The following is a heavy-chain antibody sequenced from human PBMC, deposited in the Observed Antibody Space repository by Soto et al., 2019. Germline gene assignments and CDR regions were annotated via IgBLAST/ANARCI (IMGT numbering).Heavy chain of an antibody. CDR2: IWYDGSNK. D-gene: IGHD3-22*01. CDR3: ARGRYDSSGTPIFHH. J-gene: IGHJ1*01. CDR1: GFTFSSYG. Sequence: PGGSLRLSCAASGFTFSSYGMHWVRQAPGKGLEWVAVIWYDGSNKYYADSVKGRFTISRDNSKNTLYLQMNSLRAEDTAVYYCARGRYDSSGTPIFHHWGQGTLVTVSS. V-gene: IGHV3-33*01.